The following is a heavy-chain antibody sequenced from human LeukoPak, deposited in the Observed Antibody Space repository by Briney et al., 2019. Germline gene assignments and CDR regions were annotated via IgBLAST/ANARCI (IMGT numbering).Heavy chain of an antibody. J-gene: IGHJ6*03. CDR1: GGTFSSYA. CDR3: ARGRYYGSGSYLHRDYYYYMDV. D-gene: IGHD3-10*01. V-gene: IGHV1-69*06. Sequence: VASVKVSCKASGGTFSSYAISWVRQAPGQGLEWMGGIIPIFGTANYAQKFQGRVTITADKSTSTAYMELSSLRSEDTAVYYCARGRYYGSGSYLHRDYYYYMDVWGKGTTVTVSS. CDR2: IIPIFGTA.